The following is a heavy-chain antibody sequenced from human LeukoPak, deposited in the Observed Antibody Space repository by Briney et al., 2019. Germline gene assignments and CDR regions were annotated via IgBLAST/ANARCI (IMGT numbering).Heavy chain of an antibody. CDR2: INPNSGGT. CDR1: GYTFTGYY. V-gene: IGHV1-2*02. Sequence: ASVKVSCKASGYTFTGYYMHWVRQAPGQGLEWMGWINPNSGGTNYAQKFQGRVTMTRDTSISTAYMELSRLRSDDTAAYYCARVRADLDWFDPWGQGTLVTVSS. J-gene: IGHJ5*02. D-gene: IGHD6-13*01. CDR3: ARVRADLDWFDP.